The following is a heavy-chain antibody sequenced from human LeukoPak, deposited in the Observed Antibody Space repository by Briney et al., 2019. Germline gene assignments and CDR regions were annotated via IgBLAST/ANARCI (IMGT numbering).Heavy chain of an antibody. Sequence: GGSLRLSCAASGFTFSSYAMSWVRQAPGKGLEWVSAISGSGGSTYYADSVKGRFTISRDNSKNTPYLQMNSLRAEDTAVYYCAKDPCHGSYRYDFSCRYFDYWGQGTLVTVSS. V-gene: IGHV3-23*01. J-gene: IGHJ4*02. D-gene: IGHD3-16*02. CDR1: GFTFSSYA. CDR2: ISGSGGST. CDR3: AKDPCHGSYRYDFSCRYFDY.